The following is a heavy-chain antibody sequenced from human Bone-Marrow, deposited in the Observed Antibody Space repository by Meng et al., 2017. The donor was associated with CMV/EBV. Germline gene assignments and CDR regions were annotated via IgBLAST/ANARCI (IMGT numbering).Heavy chain of an antibody. V-gene: IGHV4-61*01. Sequence: SETLSLTCTVSGGSISSSSYYWGWIRQPPGKGLEWIGYIYYSGSTNYNPSLKSRVTISVDTSKNQFSLKLSSVTAADTAVYYCAREVNWIDYWGQGTLVTVSS. D-gene: IGHD1-1*01. J-gene: IGHJ4*02. CDR1: GGSISSSSYY. CDR2: IYYSGST. CDR3: AREVNWIDY.